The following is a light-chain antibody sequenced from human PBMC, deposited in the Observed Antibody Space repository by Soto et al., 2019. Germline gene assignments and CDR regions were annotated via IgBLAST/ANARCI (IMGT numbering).Light chain of an antibody. CDR2: DAS. V-gene: IGKV3-15*01. CDR1: QSVRSN. Sequence: EIVMTQSPATLSVSPGERAILSCRASQSVRSNLAWYRQKPGQAPRLLIYDASTRATGIPARFTGSGSGTEFTLTISSLQSEDFAVYYCQQYNDWRTFGGGTKVEIK. CDR3: QQYNDWRT. J-gene: IGKJ4*01.